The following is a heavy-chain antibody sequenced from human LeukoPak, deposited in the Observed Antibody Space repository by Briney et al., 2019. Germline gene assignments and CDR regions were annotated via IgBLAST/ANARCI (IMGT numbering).Heavy chain of an antibody. CDR3: ARQTYVWGSYRQRCLDY. V-gene: IGHV4-39*01. J-gene: IGHJ4*02. D-gene: IGHD3-16*02. CDR1: GDSISSSSYY. Sequence: SETLTLTCTVSGDSISSSSYYWCWIRHRPGKGLEWIASIYYSGSMYYNPSLKSRVTISVDTSKKHFSLKLSSVTAADTAVYYCARQTYVWGSYRQRCLDYWGQGTLVTVSS. CDR2: IYYSGSM.